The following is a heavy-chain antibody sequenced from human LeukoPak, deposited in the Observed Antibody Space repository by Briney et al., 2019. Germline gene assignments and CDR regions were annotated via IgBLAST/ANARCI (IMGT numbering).Heavy chain of an antibody. CDR2: IYPGDSDT. J-gene: IGHJ4*02. CDR3: ARRLSSTPLYDF. V-gene: IGHV5-51*01. Sequence: GEYLKISCKGSGYTFTSFWIGCVRPIPGKRLERIWIIYPGDSDTRYSSSFQGQVTISADKSISTAYLQCSSLKASDTAMYYCARRLSSTPLYDFWGQGTLVTVSP. D-gene: IGHD2-2*01. CDR1: GYTFTSFW.